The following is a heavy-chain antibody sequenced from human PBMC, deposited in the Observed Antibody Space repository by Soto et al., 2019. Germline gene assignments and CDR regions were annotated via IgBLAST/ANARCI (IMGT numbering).Heavy chain of an antibody. CDR2: IWYDGSKK. D-gene: IGHD2-2*01. CDR1: GFTFSSYG. J-gene: IGHJ4*02. V-gene: IGHV3-33*01. Sequence: QVQLVESGGGVVQPGRSLRLSCVASGFTFSSYGMHWVRQAPGKGLEWVAVIWYDGSKKYYADFVKGRFTISRDNSKNTLYLQMNSLRADDTAVYYCASRSPALDYWGQGTLVTVSS. CDR3: ASRSPALDY.